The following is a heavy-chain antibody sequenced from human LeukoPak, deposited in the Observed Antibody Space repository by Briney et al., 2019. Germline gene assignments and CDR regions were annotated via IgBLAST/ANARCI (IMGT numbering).Heavy chain of an antibody. CDR2: IIPIFGTA. V-gene: IGHV1-69*05. J-gene: IGHJ5*02. D-gene: IGHD6-13*01. Sequence: SVKVSCKASGGTFSSYAISWVRQAPGQGLEWMGGIIPIFGTANYAQKFQGRVTITTDESASTAYMELSSLRSEDTAVYYCARGSAEQQLVPANWFDPWGQGTLVTVSS. CDR1: GGTFSSYA. CDR3: ARGSAEQQLVPANWFDP.